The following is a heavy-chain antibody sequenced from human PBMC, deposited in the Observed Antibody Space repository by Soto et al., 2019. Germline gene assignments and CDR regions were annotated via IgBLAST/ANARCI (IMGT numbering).Heavy chain of an antibody. CDR3: ARSLTNMVGHDY. CDR1: GYTFTSYD. V-gene: IGHV1-8*01. CDR2: MNPKSDDT. J-gene: IGHJ4*02. D-gene: IGHD2-15*01. Sequence: QVQLVQSGAEVKKPGASVKVSCKASGYTFTSYDVNWVRQATGQGLEWMGWMNPKSDDTVYAQKFQGRVTMTRNTSIGTAYMELSSLRSEDTAVYYCARSLTNMVGHDYWGQGTLVTVSS.